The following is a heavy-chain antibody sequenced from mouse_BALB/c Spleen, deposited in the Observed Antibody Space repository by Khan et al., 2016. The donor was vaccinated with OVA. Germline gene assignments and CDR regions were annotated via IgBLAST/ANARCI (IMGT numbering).Heavy chain of an antibody. V-gene: IGHV1S34*01. CDR1: GYSFTGYY. D-gene: IGHD1-1*01. CDR2: ISCYNGST. CDR3: ARGDYYGSSSFAY. Sequence: LVKTGASVKISCKASGYSFTGYYMHWVKQSHGKSLEWIGYISCYNGSTTYNQKFKGKATFTVETSSSTVYMQFNSLTSEDSAVYYFARGDYYGSSSFAYWGQGTLVTVSA. J-gene: IGHJ3*01.